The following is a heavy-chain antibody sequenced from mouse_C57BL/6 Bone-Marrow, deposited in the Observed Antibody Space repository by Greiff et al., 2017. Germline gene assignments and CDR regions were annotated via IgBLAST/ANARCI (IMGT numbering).Heavy chain of an antibody. CDR3: ARAYDYDGWYFDV. Sequence: DVKLVESEGGLVQPGSSMKLSCTASGFTFSDYYMAWVRQVPEKGLEWVANINYDGSSTYYLDSLKSRFIISRDNAKNILYLQMSSLKSEDTATYYCARAYDYDGWYFDVWGTGTTVTVSS. V-gene: IGHV5-16*01. J-gene: IGHJ1*03. CDR2: INYDGSST. D-gene: IGHD2-4*01. CDR1: GFTFSDYY.